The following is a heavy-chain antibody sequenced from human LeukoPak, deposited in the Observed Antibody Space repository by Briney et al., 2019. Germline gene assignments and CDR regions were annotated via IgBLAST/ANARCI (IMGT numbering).Heavy chain of an antibody. CDR3: AKDRQALYSIAAAGTFDY. CDR1: GFTFSSYG. J-gene: IGHJ4*02. Sequence: GGSLRLSCAASGFTFSSYGMHWVRQAPGKGLEWVAVISYDGSNKYYADSVKGRFTISRDNSKNTLYLQMNSLRAEDTAVYYCAKDRQALYSIAAAGTFDYWGQGTLVTVSS. V-gene: IGHV3-30*18. CDR2: ISYDGSNK. D-gene: IGHD6-13*01.